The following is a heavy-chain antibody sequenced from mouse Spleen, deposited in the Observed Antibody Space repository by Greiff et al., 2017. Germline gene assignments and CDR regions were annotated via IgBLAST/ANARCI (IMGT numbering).Heavy chain of an antibody. Sequence: QVQLQQPGAELVKPGASVKLSCKASGYTFTSYWMHWVKQRPGQGLEWIGMIHPNSGSTNYNEKFKSKATLTVDKSSSTAYMQLSSLTSEDSAVYYCARRGLQFPHWYFDVWGAGTTVTVSS. V-gene: IGHV1-64*01. CDR1: GYTFTSYW. CDR2: IHPNSGST. CDR3: ARRGLQFPHWYFDV. J-gene: IGHJ1*01. D-gene: IGHD3-1*01.